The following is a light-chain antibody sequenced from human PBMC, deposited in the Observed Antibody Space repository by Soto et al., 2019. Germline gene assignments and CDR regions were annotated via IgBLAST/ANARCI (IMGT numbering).Light chain of an antibody. CDR1: RSFASSY. Sequence: EVVLTQSPGILSLSPGERATLSCRASRSFASSYLAWYQQKPGQAPRLLIYAASIRATGIPDRFSGSGSGTGFTLTIRRLEPEDSAVYFCQQYGPSPPYTFGQGTKLEIK. CDR2: AAS. J-gene: IGKJ2*01. V-gene: IGKV3-20*01. CDR3: QQYGPSPPYT.